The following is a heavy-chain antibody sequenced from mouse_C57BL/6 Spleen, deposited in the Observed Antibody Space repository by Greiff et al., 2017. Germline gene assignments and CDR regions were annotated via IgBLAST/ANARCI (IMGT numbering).Heavy chain of an antibody. D-gene: IGHD3-2*02. CDR2: ISSGGSYT. Sequence: EVNLVESGGDLVKPGGSLKLSCAASGFTFSSYGMSWVRQTPDKRLEWVATISSGGSYTYYPDSVKGRFTISRDNDKNTLYLQMSSLKSEDTAMYYCARQGDSSGFFDYWGQGTTLTVSS. V-gene: IGHV5-6*01. J-gene: IGHJ2*01. CDR1: GFTFSSYG. CDR3: ARQGDSSGFFDY.